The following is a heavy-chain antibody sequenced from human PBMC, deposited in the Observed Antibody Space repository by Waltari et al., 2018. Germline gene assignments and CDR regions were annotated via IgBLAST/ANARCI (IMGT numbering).Heavy chain of an antibody. J-gene: IGHJ4*02. CDR3: ARPDCTGGACYQWDY. CDR2: IYHSGRT. CDR1: GYSISSGYY. V-gene: IGHV4-38-2*01. Sequence: QVQLQESGPGLVKPSETLSLTCAVSGYSISSGYYWGWIRQPPGKGLEWIGSIYHSGRTYYNPSLKSRVTISVDTSKNQFSLKLSSVTAADTAVYYCARPDCTGGACYQWDYWGQGTLVTVSS. D-gene: IGHD2-8*02.